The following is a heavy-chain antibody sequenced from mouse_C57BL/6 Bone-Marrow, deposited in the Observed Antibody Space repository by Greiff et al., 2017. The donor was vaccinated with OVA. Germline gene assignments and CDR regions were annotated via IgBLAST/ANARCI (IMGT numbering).Heavy chain of an antibody. J-gene: IGHJ1*03. V-gene: IGHV1-81*01. CDR3: APLYGNLRYFDV. CDR2: IYPRSGNT. Sequence: QVQLKQSGAELARPGASVKLSCKASGYTFTSYGISWVKQRTGQGLEWIGEIYPRSGNTYYNEKFKGKATLTADKSSSTAYMELRSLTSEDSAVYFCAPLYGNLRYFDVWGTGTTVTVSS. D-gene: IGHD2-1*01. CDR1: GYTFTSYG.